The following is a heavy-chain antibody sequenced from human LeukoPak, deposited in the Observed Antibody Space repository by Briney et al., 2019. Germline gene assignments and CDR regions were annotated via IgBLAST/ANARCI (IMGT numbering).Heavy chain of an antibody. D-gene: IGHD2-15*01. CDR1: GFTFSSYG. CDR3: AREYCSGGSCYSLSPTHDAFDI. V-gene: IGHV3-30*02. Sequence: GGSLRLSCAASGFTFSSYGMHWVRQAPGKGLEWVAFIRYDGSNKYYADSVKGRFTISRDNSKNTLYLQMNSLRAEDTAVYYCAREYCSGGSCYSLSPTHDAFDIWGQGTMVTVSS. CDR2: IRYDGSNK. J-gene: IGHJ3*02.